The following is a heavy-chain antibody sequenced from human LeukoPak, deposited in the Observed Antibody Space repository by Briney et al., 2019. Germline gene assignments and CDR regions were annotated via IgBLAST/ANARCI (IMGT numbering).Heavy chain of an antibody. CDR1: GFTFSSYG. J-gene: IGHJ4*02. CDR2: IRYDGSNK. V-gene: IGHV3-30*02. CDR3: ARDRGLFGEPLLTFDY. D-gene: IGHD3-10*01. Sequence: GGSLRLSCAASGFTFSSYGMHWVRQAPGKGLEWVAFIRYDGSNKYYADSVKGRFTISRDNSKNTLYLQMNSLRAEDTAVYYCARDRGLFGEPLLTFDYWGQGTLVTVSS.